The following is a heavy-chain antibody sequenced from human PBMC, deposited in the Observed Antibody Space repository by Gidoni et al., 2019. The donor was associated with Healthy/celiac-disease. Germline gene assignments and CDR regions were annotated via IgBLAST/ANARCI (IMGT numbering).Heavy chain of an antibody. CDR3: ARHLDGYSSSWPPVGDAFDI. CDR1: GGSISSSSYY. D-gene: IGHD6-13*01. J-gene: IGHJ3*02. CDR2: IYYSGST. V-gene: IGHV4-39*01. Sequence: QLQLQESGPGLVKPSETLSLTCTVSGGSISSSSYYWGWIRQPPGKGLEWIGSIYYSGSTYYNPSLKSRVTISVDTSKNQFSLKLSSVTAADTAVYYCARHLDGYSSSWPPVGDAFDIWGQGTMVTVSS.